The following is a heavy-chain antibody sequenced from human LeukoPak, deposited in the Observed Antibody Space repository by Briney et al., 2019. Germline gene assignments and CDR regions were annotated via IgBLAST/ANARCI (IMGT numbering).Heavy chain of an antibody. J-gene: IGHJ4*02. CDR1: GYTFTSYA. CDR3: AIPEYYYDSSGSALYYYFDY. V-gene: IGHV7-4-1*02. Sequence: ASVKVSCKASGYTFTSYAMNWVRQAPGQGLEWMGWINTNTGNPTYAQGFTGRFVFSLDTSVSTAYLQISSLKAGDTAVYYCAIPEYYYDSSGSALYYYFDYWGQGTLVTVSS. D-gene: IGHD3-22*01. CDR2: INTNTGNP.